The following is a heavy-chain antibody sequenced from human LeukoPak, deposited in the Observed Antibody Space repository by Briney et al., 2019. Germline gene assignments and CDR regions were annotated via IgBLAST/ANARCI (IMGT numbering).Heavy chain of an antibody. CDR3: ARGYSNYVDY. V-gene: IGHV3-74*01. Sequence: QPGGSLRLSCAASGFTFSNYWMHWVRQVPGKGLVWVSRINSDGSITTYADSVKGRFTFSRDNAKKTLCLQMNSLRDEDTAVYYCARGYSNYVDYWGQGTLVTVSS. D-gene: IGHD4-11*01. J-gene: IGHJ4*02. CDR1: GFTFSNYW. CDR2: INSDGSIT.